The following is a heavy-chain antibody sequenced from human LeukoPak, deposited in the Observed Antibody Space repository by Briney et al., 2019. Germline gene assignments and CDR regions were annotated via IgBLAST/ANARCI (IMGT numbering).Heavy chain of an antibody. CDR1: GFTFSSYS. CDR2: ISSSSSYI. CDR3: ARELIWPRDY. D-gene: IGHD3/OR15-3a*01. Sequence: GGSLRLSCAASGFTFSSYSMNWVRQAPGKGREWVSSISSSSSYIYYADSVKGRFTISRDHAKNSLYLQMNSVRVEDTAVYYCARELIWPRDYWGQGTLVTVSS. V-gene: IGHV3-21*01. J-gene: IGHJ4*02.